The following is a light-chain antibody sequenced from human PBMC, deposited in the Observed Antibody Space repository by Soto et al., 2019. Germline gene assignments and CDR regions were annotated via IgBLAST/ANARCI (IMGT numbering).Light chain of an antibody. Sequence: QAVLTQPPSASGTPGQRVTISCSGSSSNIGSNTVNWYQQHPGTAPKLLIYTINQRPSGVPDRFSGSRSVTSASLAISGLQSEDEAHYYCAAWDDSLNGVVLGGGTKLTVL. J-gene: IGLJ3*02. CDR1: SSNIGSNT. CDR3: AAWDDSLNGVV. CDR2: TIN. V-gene: IGLV1-44*01.